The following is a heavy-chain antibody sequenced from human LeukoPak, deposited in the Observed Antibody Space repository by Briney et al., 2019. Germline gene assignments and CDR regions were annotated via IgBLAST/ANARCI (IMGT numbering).Heavy chain of an antibody. D-gene: IGHD6-13*01. CDR3: AKGWLQQLDAFDI. CDR1: GFNFSSYA. J-gene: IGHJ3*02. Sequence: GGSLRLSCAASGFNFSSYAMSWVRQAPGKGLEWVSAISGSGGSTYYADSVKGRFTISRDNSKNTLYLQINSLRAEDTAVYYCAKGWLQQLDAFDIWGQGTMVTVSS. CDR2: ISGSGGST. V-gene: IGHV3-23*01.